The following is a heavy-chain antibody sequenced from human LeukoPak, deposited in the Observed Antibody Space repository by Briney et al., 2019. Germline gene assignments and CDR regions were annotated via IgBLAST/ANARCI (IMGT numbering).Heavy chain of an antibody. CDR3: AGLGYCSSTSCYGGWWFDP. V-gene: IGHV4-59*01. Sequence: SETLSLTCTVCGGPISSYYWRWIRQPPGKGLEWIGYIYYSGSTNYNPSLKSRVTISVDTSKNQFSLKLSSVTAADTAVYYCAGLGYCSSTSCYGGWWFDPWGQGTLVTVSS. CDR2: IYYSGST. J-gene: IGHJ5*02. D-gene: IGHD2-2*03. CDR1: GGPISSYY.